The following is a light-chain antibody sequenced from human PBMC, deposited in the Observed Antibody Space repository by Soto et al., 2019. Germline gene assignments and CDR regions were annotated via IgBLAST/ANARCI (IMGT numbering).Light chain of an antibody. CDR2: GAS. CDR3: QLYGTSPPFT. J-gene: IGKJ3*01. V-gene: IGKV3-20*01. CDR1: QSVSSTY. Sequence: EIVLTQSPGTLSLSPGERATLSCRTSQSVSSTYLAWYQQRPGQAPRLLIYGASSRATGIPDRFSGSGSATDFTITISRLEPEDFAVYYCQLYGTSPPFTFGPGTKVDVE.